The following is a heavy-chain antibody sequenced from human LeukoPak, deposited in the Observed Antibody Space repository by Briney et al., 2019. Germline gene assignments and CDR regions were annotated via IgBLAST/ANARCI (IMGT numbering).Heavy chain of an antibody. CDR1: GFTFSSYA. J-gene: IGHJ4*02. CDR3: AKGDTVFRGGPDY. Sequence: PGGSLRLSCAASGFTFSSYAMSRVRQAPGKGLEWVPAISGSGGSTYYADSVKGRFTISRDNSKNTLYLQMNSLRAEDTAVYYCAKGDTVFRGGPDYWGQGTLVTVSS. CDR2: ISGSGGST. D-gene: IGHD3-10*01. V-gene: IGHV3-23*01.